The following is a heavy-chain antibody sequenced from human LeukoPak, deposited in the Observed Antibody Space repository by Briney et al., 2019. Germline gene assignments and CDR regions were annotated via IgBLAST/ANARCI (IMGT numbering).Heavy chain of an antibody. D-gene: IGHD6-19*01. CDR1: GGTFSSYA. J-gene: IGHJ4*02. CDR2: ISGSGGST. V-gene: IGHV3-23*01. CDR3: AKDLSSGWSY. Sequence: ASVKVSCKASGGTFSSYAMSWVRQAPGKGLEWVSAISGSGGSTYYADSVKGRFTISRDNSKNTLYLQMNSLRAEDTAVYYCAKDLSSGWSYWGQGTLVTVSS.